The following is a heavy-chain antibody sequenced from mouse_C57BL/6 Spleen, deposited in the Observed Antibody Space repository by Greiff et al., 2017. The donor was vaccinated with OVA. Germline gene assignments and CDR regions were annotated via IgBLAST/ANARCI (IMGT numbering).Heavy chain of an antibody. Sequence: QVQLQQSGPGLVAPSQRLSITCTVSGFSLTSYGVHWVRQPPGKGLEWLVVIWSDGSTTYNSALKSRLSISKDNSKSQVFLKMNSLQTDDTAMYYCARHGGTTVGSFYAMDYWGQGTSVTVSS. J-gene: IGHJ4*01. CDR2: IWSDGST. CDR1: GFSLTSYG. CDR3: ARHGGTTVGSFYAMDY. V-gene: IGHV2-6-1*01. D-gene: IGHD1-1*01.